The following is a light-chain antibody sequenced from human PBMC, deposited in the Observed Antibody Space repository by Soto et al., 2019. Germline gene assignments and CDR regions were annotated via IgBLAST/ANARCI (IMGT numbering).Light chain of an antibody. CDR1: SSDVGGYNY. J-gene: IGLJ2*01. V-gene: IGLV2-14*01. CDR2: DVS. Sequence: QPASVSGSPGQSITISCTGTSSDVGGYNYVSWYQQHPGKAPKLMIYDVSNRPSGVSNRFSGSKSGNTASLTISGLQAEDEADYYCSSYRSSTTGVVFGGGTKLTVL. CDR3: SSYRSSTTGVV.